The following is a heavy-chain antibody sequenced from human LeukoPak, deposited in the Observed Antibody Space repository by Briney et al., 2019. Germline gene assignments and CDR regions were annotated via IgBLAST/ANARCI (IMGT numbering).Heavy chain of an antibody. D-gene: IGHD4-17*01. CDR1: GITVSSHY. CDR3: ARTYGDYDYYYGMDV. V-gene: IGHV3-66*01. J-gene: IGHJ6*01. Sequence: PGGSLRLSCAASGITVSSHYMTWVRQAPGKGLECVWVIDSGGSTNSADSVKGRFSVSRDNSKNTLYLQMNSLRVEDTAVYYCARTYGDYDYYYGMDVWGQGTTVTVSS. CDR2: IDSGGST.